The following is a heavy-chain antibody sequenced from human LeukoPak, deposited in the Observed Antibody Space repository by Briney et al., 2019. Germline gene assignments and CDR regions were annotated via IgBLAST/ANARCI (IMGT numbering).Heavy chain of an antibody. Sequence: GGSLRLSWAASGFTFSSYAMSWVRQAPGKGLEWVSAISGSGGSTYYADSVKGRFTISRDNSKNTLYLQMNSLRAEDTAVYYCANQGWFGEIPLDYWGQGTLVTVSS. CDR1: GFTFSSYA. CDR3: ANQGWFGEIPLDY. D-gene: IGHD3-10*01. CDR2: ISGSGGST. V-gene: IGHV3-23*01. J-gene: IGHJ4*02.